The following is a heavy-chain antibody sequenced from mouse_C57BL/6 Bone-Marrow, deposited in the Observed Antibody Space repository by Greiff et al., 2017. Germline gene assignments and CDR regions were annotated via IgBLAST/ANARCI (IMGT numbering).Heavy chain of an antibody. D-gene: IGHD1-1*01. V-gene: IGHV1-4*01. J-gene: IGHJ2*01. CDR3: ARRYGSNYFDY. CDR2: INPSSGYT. Sequence: VQLQQSGAELARPGASVKMSCKASGYTFTSYTMPWVKQRPGQGLEWIGYINPSSGYTKYNQKFKDKATLTADKSSSTAYMQLSSLTSEDSAVYYCARRYGSNYFDYWGQGTTLTVSS. CDR1: GYTFTSYT.